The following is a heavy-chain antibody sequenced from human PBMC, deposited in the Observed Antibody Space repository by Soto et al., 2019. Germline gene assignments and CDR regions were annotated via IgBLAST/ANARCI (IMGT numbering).Heavy chain of an antibody. D-gene: IGHD4-4*01. Sequence: EVQLLKSGGGLVLPGGSLRLSCAASGFTFNAYAMTWVRQAPGKGLEWVSAIGGSGGNRYYAASVKGRFTISRDNSKDALDLQMNSLRVEDTAVYYCARVASDYINSVDHWGQGILVTVSS. CDR3: ARVASDYINSVDH. V-gene: IGHV3-23*01. CDR2: IGGSGGNR. CDR1: GFTFNAYA. J-gene: IGHJ4*02.